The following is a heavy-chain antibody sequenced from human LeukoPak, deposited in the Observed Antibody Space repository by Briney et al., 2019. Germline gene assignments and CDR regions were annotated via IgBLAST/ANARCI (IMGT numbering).Heavy chain of an antibody. V-gene: IGHV3-30*04. D-gene: IGHD6-13*01. Sequence: GGSLRLSCAASGFTFSSYAMHWVRQAPGKGLEWVAVISYDGSNKYYADSVKGRFTIPRDNSKNTLYLQMNSLRAEDTAVYYCARGRAAALAPNWFDPWGQGTLVTVSS. CDR3: ARGRAAALAPNWFDP. CDR1: GFTFSSYA. J-gene: IGHJ5*02. CDR2: ISYDGSNK.